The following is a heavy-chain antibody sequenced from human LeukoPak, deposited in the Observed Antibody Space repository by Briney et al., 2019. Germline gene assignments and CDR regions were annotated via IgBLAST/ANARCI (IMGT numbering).Heavy chain of an antibody. Sequence: ASVKVSCKASGYTFTGYYMHWVRQAPGQGLEWVGRINPNSGGTNYAQKFQGRVTMTRDTSISTAYMKLSRLRSDDTAVYYCARGKDIVVVPAAPPDAFDIWGQGTMVTVSS. V-gene: IGHV1-2*06. CDR2: INPNSGGT. J-gene: IGHJ3*02. CDR1: GYTFTGYY. CDR3: ARGKDIVVVPAAPPDAFDI. D-gene: IGHD2-2*01.